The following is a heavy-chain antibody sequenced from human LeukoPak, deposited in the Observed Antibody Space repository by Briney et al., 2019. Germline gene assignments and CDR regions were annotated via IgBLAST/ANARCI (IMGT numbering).Heavy chain of an antibody. CDR1: GGSISSHY. Sequence: SETLSLTCTVSGGSISSHYWSWIRQPPGKGLEWIGYIYYSGSTNYNPSLKSRVTISVDTSKNQFSLKLSSVTAADTAVYYCARELRGYSGYVTTAFFDYWGQGTLVTVSS. V-gene: IGHV4-59*11. CDR3: ARELRGYSGYVTTAFFDY. D-gene: IGHD5-12*01. J-gene: IGHJ4*02. CDR2: IYYSGST.